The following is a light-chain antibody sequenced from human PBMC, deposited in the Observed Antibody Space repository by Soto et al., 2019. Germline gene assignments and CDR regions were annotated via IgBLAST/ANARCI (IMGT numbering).Light chain of an antibody. J-gene: IGKJ3*01. V-gene: IGKV3-20*01. CDR1: QSISGSY. CDR2: GSS. CDR3: QQYINSPFT. Sequence: ENVLTQSPGTLSLSPGERATLSCRASQSISGSYLAWYQQKPGQAPRLLIYGSSNRATGIPDRFSGSGSGTDFTITISRLEPEDFAGYYCQQYINSPFTFGPGTKVDIK.